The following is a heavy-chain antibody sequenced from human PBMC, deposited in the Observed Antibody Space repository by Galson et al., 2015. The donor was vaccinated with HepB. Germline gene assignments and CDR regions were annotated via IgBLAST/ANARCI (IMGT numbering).Heavy chain of an antibody. V-gene: IGHV4-59*08. Sequence: SETLSLTCTVSGGSISNYYWSWIRQPPGKGLQWIGYIYYSGSTNYNPSLKGRVTISVDTSKNQFSLRLRSVTAADTAVYYCARQKDTLMPFNYWGQGTLVAVSS. D-gene: IGHD2-15*01. CDR1: GGSISNYY. CDR3: ARQKDTLMPFNY. J-gene: IGHJ4*02. CDR2: IYYSGST.